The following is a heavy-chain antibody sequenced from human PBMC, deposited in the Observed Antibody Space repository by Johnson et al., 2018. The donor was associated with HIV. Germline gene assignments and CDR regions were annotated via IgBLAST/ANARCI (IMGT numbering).Heavy chain of an antibody. J-gene: IGHJ3*02. Sequence: QVQLVESGGGVVQPGRSLRLSCAASGFTFSSYAMHWVRQAPGKGLEWVAIISYDGSNKYYADSVKGRFTISRDNSKNTLYLQMNSLRPEDTAVYYCAREGAWEVRPGAFDIWGQGTMVTVSS. CDR2: ISYDGSNK. D-gene: IGHD1-26*01. CDR1: GFTFSSYA. V-gene: IGHV3-30*04. CDR3: AREGAWEVRPGAFDI.